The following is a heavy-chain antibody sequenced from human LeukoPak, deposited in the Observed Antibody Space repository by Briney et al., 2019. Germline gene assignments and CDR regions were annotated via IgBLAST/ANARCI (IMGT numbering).Heavy chain of an antibody. CDR1: GYTFTGYY. D-gene: IGHD4/OR15-4a*01. V-gene: IGHV1-46*01. J-gene: IGHJ4*02. CDR3: ARVGEDYGPHDY. CDR2: INANGGGT. Sequence: VASVKVSCKASGYTFTGYYMHWVRQAPGQGLEWMGIINANGGGTSYAQKFQGRVTMTRDMSTSTVYMELSSLTSEDTAMYYCARVGEDYGPHDYWGQGTLVTVSS.